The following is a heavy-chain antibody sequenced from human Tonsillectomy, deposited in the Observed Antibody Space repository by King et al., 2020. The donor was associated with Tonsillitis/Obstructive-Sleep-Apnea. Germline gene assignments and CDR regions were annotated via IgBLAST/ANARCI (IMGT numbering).Heavy chain of an antibody. CDR1: GFTFDGYT. CDR2: ISWDGGST. Sequence: VQLVESGGVVVQPGGSLRPSCVASGFTFDGYTMHRVRQAPGKGLELFSLISWDGGSTYYADSEKGRFTIARDNSKNSLYLQMNSLRTEETALYYCANGAGRSPPRDYWGQGTLVTVSS. CDR3: ANGAGRSPPRDY. D-gene: IGHD4-17*01. J-gene: IGHJ4*02. V-gene: IGHV3-43*01.